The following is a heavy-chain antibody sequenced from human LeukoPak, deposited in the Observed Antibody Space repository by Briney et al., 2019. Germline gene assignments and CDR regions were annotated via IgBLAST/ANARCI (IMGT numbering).Heavy chain of an antibody. CDR1: GGSISSSSYY. Sequence: SETLSLTCTVSGGSISSSSYYWGWIRQPPGKGLEWIGSIYYSGSTYYNPSLKSRVTISVDTSKDQFSLKLSSVTAADTAVYYCARREVTTSGFGAFDIWGQGTMVTVSS. V-gene: IGHV4-39*01. CDR3: ARREVTTSGFGAFDI. D-gene: IGHD4-17*01. J-gene: IGHJ3*02. CDR2: IYYSGST.